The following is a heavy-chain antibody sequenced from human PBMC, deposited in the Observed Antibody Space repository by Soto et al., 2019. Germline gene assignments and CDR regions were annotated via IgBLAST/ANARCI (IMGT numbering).Heavy chain of an antibody. CDR3: ARAASITMVRGVIISWFDP. V-gene: IGHV4-59*12. Sequence: SETLSLTCTVSGGSISSYYWSWIRQPPGKGLEWIGYIYYSGSTNYNPSLKSRVTISVDRSKNQFSLKLSSVTAADTAVYYCARAASITMVRGVIISWFDPWGQGTLVTVSS. CDR1: GGSISSYY. D-gene: IGHD3-10*01. CDR2: IYYSGST. J-gene: IGHJ5*02.